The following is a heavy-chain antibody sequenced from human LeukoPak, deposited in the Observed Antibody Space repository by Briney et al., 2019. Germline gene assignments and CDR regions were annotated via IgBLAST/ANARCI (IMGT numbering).Heavy chain of an antibody. CDR3: AKIRAAVAGTGAVDY. D-gene: IGHD6-19*01. CDR1: GFTFSGHW. V-gene: IGHV3-7*01. Sequence: GGSPRLSCAASGFTFSGHWMSWVRQAPGKGLEWVANINQGGSDKYYVDSVKGRFTISRDNSKNTLYLQMNSLRAEDTAVYYCAKIRAAVAGTGAVDYWGQGTLVTVSS. J-gene: IGHJ4*02. CDR2: INQGGSDK.